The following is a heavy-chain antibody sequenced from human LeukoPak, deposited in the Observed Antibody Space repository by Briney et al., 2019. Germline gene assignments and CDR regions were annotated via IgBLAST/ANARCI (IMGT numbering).Heavy chain of an antibody. D-gene: IGHD6-6*01. CDR1: GYTFTGYY. Sequence: ASVKVSCKASGYTFTGYYMHWVRQAPGQGLEWMGWINPNSGGTNYEQKFQGRVTMTRDTSISTAYMELSRLRSDETAVYYCARGDSSSWGFNPWGQGTLVTVSS. CDR3: ARGDSSSWGFNP. V-gene: IGHV1-2*02. J-gene: IGHJ5*02. CDR2: INPNSGGT.